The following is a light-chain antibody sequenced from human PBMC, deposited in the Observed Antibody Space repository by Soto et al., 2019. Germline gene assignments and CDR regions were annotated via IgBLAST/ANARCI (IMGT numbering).Light chain of an antibody. CDR1: QSVSRSY. V-gene: IGKV3D-20*02. Sequence: IVLTQSACTLSLSTGDRATLSCRASQSVSRSYLAWYQQKPGQAPRLLMYGASIRAAGVPDRFSGSGSGTEFTLTISRLEPEDFTVYYCQQRSNWPPFTFGQGTRLEIK. CDR3: QQRSNWPPFT. CDR2: GAS. J-gene: IGKJ5*01.